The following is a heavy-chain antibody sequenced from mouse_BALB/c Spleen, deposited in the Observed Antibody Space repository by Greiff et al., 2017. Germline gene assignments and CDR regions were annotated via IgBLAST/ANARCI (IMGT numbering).Heavy chain of an antibody. J-gene: IGHJ4*01. V-gene: IGHV3-8*02. D-gene: IGHD2-12*01. CDR1: GDSITSGY. Sequence: EVMLVESGPSLVKPSQTLSLTCSVTGDSITSGYWNWIRKFPGNKLEYMGYISYSGSTYYNPSLKSRISITRDTSKNQYYLQLNSVTTEDTATYYCARARRAYYYAMDYWGQGTSVTVSA. CDR2: ISYSGST. CDR3: ARARRAYYYAMDY.